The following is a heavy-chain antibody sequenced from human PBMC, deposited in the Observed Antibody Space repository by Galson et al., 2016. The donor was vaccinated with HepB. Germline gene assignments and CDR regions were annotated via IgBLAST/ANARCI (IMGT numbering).Heavy chain of an antibody. CDR3: ARGVGYGLYYFDY. J-gene: IGHJ4*02. CDR1: GGFISSGGYT. CDR2: IYQTGST. D-gene: IGHD5-18*01. Sequence: TLSLTCAVSGGFISSGGYTWSWIRQPPGTGLEWIGSIYQTGSTYFNPSLKSRVTISVDRSKNQFSLKLDSVTAADTAVFYCARGVGYGLYYFDYWGQGTLVTVSS. V-gene: IGHV4-30-2*01.